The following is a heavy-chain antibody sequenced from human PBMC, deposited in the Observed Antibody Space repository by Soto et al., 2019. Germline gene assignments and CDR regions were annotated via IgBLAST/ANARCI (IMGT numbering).Heavy chain of an antibody. CDR3: AQTFDSSGYQDYYYYGMDV. D-gene: IGHD3-22*01. Sequence: LSLTCAISGDSVSSNSAAWNWIRQSPSRGLEWLGRTYYRSKWYNDYAVSVKSRITINPDTSKNQFSLQLNSVTPEDTAVYYCAQTFDSSGYQDYYYYGMDVWGQGTTVTVSS. V-gene: IGHV6-1*01. CDR1: GDSVSSNSAA. J-gene: IGHJ6*02. CDR2: TYYRSKWYN.